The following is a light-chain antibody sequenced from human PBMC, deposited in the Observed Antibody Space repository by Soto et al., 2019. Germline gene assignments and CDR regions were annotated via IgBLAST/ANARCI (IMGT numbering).Light chain of an antibody. J-gene: IGKJ2*01. CDR2: GAS. V-gene: IGKV3-15*01. Sequence: EIVMTQSPATLSVSPGERATLSCRASQSVSSNLAWYQQKPGQAPRLLIYGASTRATGITARFSGSRSVTEFTLTISSLQSEDFAVYYCQQYNNWPYTFGQGTKLEIK. CDR1: QSVSSN. CDR3: QQYNNWPYT.